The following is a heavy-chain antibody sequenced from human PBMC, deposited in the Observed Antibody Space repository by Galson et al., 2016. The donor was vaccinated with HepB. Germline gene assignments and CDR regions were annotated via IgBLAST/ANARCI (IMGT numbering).Heavy chain of an antibody. D-gene: IGHD2-2*01. Sequence: SETLSLTCAVYGGSFSGYYWSWIRQPPGKGLDWIGEINHSGSTNYKSSLKSRVTISADTSKNQFSLKLKYVTAAATAVYYCARGGSRCSMRDWGQRILLTVSS. CDR1: GGSFSGYY. J-gene: IGHJ4*02. CDR3: ARGGSRCSMRD. CDR2: INHSGST. V-gene: IGHV4-34*01.